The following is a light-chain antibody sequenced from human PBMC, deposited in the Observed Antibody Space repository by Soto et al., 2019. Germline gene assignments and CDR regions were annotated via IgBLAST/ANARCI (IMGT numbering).Light chain of an antibody. CDR2: EVS. V-gene: IGLV2-8*01. J-gene: IGLJ2*01. CDR3: ASYTSAGTLGI. Sequence: QSALTQPPSASGSPGQSVTISCTGTSSDVGGYNYVSWYQQHPGKAPKLMIYEVSKRPSGVPDRFSGSKSGNTASLTISGLQAEDEADYYCASYTSAGTLGIFGGGTKLAVL. CDR1: SSDVGGYNY.